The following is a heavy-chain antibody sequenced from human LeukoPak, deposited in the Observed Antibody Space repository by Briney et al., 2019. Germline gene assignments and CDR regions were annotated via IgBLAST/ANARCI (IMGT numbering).Heavy chain of an antibody. J-gene: IGHJ5*02. CDR1: GGSISSYC. V-gene: IGHV4-59*08. Sequence: SETLSLTCTVSGGSISSYCWSWIRQPPGKGLEWIGYIYYSGSTNYNPSLKSRVTISVDTSKNQFSLKLSSVTAADTAVYYCARHPHYYDSSGPPFDPWGQGTLVTVSS. D-gene: IGHD3-22*01. CDR3: ARHPHYYDSSGPPFDP. CDR2: IYYSGST.